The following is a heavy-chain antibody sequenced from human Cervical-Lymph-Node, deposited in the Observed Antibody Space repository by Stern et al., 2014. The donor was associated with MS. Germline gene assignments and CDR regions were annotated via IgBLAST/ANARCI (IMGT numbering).Heavy chain of an antibody. CDR3: ARGLLGSENAFDI. D-gene: IGHD2-15*01. CDR2: ISTDNGNT. Sequence: VQLVESGAGVKKPGASVRVSCKASGYTFTSYGISWVRQAPGKGLEWMVCISTDNGNTTYAQKLQGRVTMTTDTSTSTAYMEMRSLKSDDTAVYYSARGLLGSENAFDIWGQGTMVTVSS. CDR1: GYTFTSYG. V-gene: IGHV1-18*01. J-gene: IGHJ3*02.